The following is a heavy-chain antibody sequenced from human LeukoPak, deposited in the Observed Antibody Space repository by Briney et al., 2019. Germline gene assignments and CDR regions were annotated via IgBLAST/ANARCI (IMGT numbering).Heavy chain of an antibody. Sequence: PSETLSLTCTVSGGSISSSSYYWGWIRQPPGKGLEWIGSIHYSGSTYYNPSLKSRVTISVDTSKNQFSLKLSSVTAADTAVYYCASGRYYGSGSQYNWFDPWGQGTLVTVSS. CDR1: GGSISSSSYY. CDR3: ASGRYYGSGSQYNWFDP. CDR2: IHYSGST. D-gene: IGHD3-10*01. J-gene: IGHJ5*02. V-gene: IGHV4-39*01.